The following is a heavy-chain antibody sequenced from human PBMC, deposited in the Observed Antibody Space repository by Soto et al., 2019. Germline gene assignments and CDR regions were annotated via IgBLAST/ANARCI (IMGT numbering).Heavy chain of an antibody. J-gene: IGHJ6*03. D-gene: IGHD3-3*01. Sequence: GGSLRLSCAASGFTFSSYWMSWVRQAPGKGLEWVANIKQDGSEKYYVDSVKGRFTISRDNAKNSLYLQMNSLRAEDTAVYYCARDSEDDFWSGNNYMDVWGKGTTVTVSS. V-gene: IGHV3-7*04. CDR2: IKQDGSEK. CDR1: GFTFSSYW. CDR3: ARDSEDDFWSGNNYMDV.